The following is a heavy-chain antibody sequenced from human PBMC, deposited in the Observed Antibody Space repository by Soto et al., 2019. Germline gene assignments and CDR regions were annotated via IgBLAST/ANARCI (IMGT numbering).Heavy chain of an antibody. Sequence: GSGPTLVNPTQTLTLTCIFSGFSLRTSGVGVGWIRQPPGKALEWLGFIYWSDDKRYSPSLKSRLTITKDTSKNQVVLTMTNMDPVDTATYYCAKSGSSGWYGWFDPWGQGTLVTVSS. CDR3: AKSGSSGWYGWFDP. CDR2: IYWSDDK. V-gene: IGHV2-5*01. D-gene: IGHD6-19*01. J-gene: IGHJ5*02. CDR1: GFSLRTSGVG.